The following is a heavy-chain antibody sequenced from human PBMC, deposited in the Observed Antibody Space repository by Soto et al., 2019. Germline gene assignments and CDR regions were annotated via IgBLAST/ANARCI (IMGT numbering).Heavy chain of an antibody. CDR3: AYTPTVTTRGWFDP. CDR1: GGSFSGYY. V-gene: IGHV4-34*01. J-gene: IGHJ5*02. D-gene: IGHD4-17*01. Sequence: QVQLQQWGAGLLKPSETLSLTCAVYGGSFSGYYWSWIRQPPGKGLEWIGEINHSGSTNYNPSLKSRVTISVDTSKTQFSLKLRSVTAADTAVYYCAYTPTVTTRGWFDPWGQGTLVTVSS. CDR2: INHSGST.